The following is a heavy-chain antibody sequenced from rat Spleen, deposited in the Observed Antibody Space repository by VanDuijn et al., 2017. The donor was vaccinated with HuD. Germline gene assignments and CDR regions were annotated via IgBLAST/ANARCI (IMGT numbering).Heavy chain of an antibody. CDR3: ARPHNYRYVMDV. D-gene: IGHD1-10*01. J-gene: IGHJ4*01. V-gene: IGHV5-22*01. Sequence: EVLLVESGGGLVQPGRSLKLSCTASGVTFSNSAMTLVRQAPKKGLEWVASISYEGTTNYYGDSVKGRFTISRDNAKSTLYLQMNSLRSEDTATYYCARPHNYRYVMDVWGQGASVTVSS. CDR1: GVTFSNSA. CDR2: ISYEGTTN.